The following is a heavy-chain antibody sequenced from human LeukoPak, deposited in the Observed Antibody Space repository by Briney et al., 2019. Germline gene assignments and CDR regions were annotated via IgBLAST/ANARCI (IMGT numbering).Heavy chain of an antibody. CDR2: IYYSGST. CDR1: GGSISSGGYY. V-gene: IGHV4-31*03. D-gene: IGHD3-10*01. J-gene: IGHJ6*04. Sequence: SETLSLTCTVSGGSISSGGYYWSWIRQHPGKGLEWIVYIYYSGSTYYNPSLKSRVTISVETSKNQFSLKLSSVTAADTAVYYCASATSDYYGSGSYYKFPYYYYGMDVWGKGTTVTVSS. CDR3: ASATSDYYGSGSYYKFPYYYYGMDV.